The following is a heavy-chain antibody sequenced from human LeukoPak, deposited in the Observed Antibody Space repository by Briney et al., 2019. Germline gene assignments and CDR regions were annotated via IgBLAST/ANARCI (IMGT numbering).Heavy chain of an antibody. CDR1: GFTFSSYW. V-gene: IGHV3-7*01. D-gene: IGHD5-12*01. CDR2: IKQDGSEK. CDR3: ARGDWLPLPYAFDH. Sequence: PGGSLRLSCVASGFTFSSYWMSWVRQAPGKGLEWVANIKQDGSEKYYVDSVRGRFTISRDNAKNSLYLQMNSLRAEDTAVYYCARGDWLPLPYAFDHWGQGTLVTVSS. J-gene: IGHJ4*02.